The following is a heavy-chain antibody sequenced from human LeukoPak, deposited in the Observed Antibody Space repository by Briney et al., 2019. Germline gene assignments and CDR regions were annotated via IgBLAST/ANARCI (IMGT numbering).Heavy chain of an antibody. Sequence: SETLSLTCVVYGGSFSGYYWSWIRQPPGKGLEWIDYIYYSGSTDYNPYYSGSTDYSPSLKSRVTISVDTSKNQFSLKLSSVTAADTAVYYCAVGYYFDYWGQGTLVTVSS. J-gene: IGHJ4*02. CDR1: GGSFSGYY. V-gene: IGHV4-34*01. CDR3: AVGYYFDY. CDR2: IYYSGST.